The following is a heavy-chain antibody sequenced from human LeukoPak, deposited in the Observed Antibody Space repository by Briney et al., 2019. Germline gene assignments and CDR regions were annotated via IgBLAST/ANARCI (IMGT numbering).Heavy chain of an antibody. CDR3: VREGGNSTSCSSFFDI. Sequence: SETLSLTCTFSGASISNYYWSWIRQPPGKGLEWIGYIYYTGTTNYNPSLKSRVTMSLDTSKSQFSLNLTSVTAADTAVYYCVREGGNSTSCSSFFDIWGQGTMVTVSS. D-gene: IGHD6-6*01. CDR2: IYYTGTT. V-gene: IGHV4-59*01. CDR1: GASISNYY. J-gene: IGHJ3*02.